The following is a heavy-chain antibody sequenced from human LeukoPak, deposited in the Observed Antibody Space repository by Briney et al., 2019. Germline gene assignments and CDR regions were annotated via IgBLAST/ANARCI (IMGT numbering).Heavy chain of an antibody. CDR3: ARIWQLHRDFDY. J-gene: IGHJ4*02. CDR1: GYTFNRYY. Sequence: GASVKVSCKASGYTFNRYYMHWVRQAPGHGLEWMGWLNPNSGGTNYAQKFQGRVTMTRDTSISTAYMELSRLRSDDTAVYYCARIWQLHRDFDYWGQGTLVTVSS. D-gene: IGHD1-14*01. V-gene: IGHV1-2*02. CDR2: LNPNSGGT.